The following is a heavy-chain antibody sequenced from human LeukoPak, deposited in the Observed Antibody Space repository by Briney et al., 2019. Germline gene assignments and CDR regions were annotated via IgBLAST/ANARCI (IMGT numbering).Heavy chain of an antibody. CDR2: ISSSGSTI. Sequence: GGSLRLSCAASGFTFSSYEMNWVRQAPGKGLEWVSYISSSGSTIYYADSVKGRFTIYRDNAKNSLYLQMNSLRAEDTAVYYCARARVVWGYSGYDHFDYWGQGTLVTVSS. CDR3: ARARVVWGYSGYDHFDY. D-gene: IGHD5-12*01. V-gene: IGHV3-48*03. J-gene: IGHJ4*02. CDR1: GFTFSSYE.